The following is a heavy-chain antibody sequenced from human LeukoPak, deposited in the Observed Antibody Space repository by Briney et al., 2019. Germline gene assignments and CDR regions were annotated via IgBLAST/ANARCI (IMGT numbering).Heavy chain of an antibody. V-gene: IGHV3-21*01. CDR1: GFTFSSYS. CDR3: ASTLGYCSSTSCAKSDY. J-gene: IGHJ4*02. Sequence: GGSLRLSCAASGFTFSSYSMNWVRQAPGKGLEWVSSISSSSSYIYYADSVKGRFTISRDNAKNSLYLQMNSLRAGDTAVYYCASTLGYCSSTSCAKSDYWGQGTLVTVSS. D-gene: IGHD2-2*01. CDR2: ISSSSSYI.